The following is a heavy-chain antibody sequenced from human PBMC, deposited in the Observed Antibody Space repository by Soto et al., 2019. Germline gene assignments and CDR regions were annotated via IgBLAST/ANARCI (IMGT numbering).Heavy chain of an antibody. CDR2: IYYSGST. D-gene: IGHD3-16*01. J-gene: IGHJ1*01. CDR1: GGSISSGGYY. CDR3: AGGGPATRFEYFQH. V-gene: IGHV4-31*03. Sequence: QVQLQESGPGLVKPSQTLSLTCTVSGGSISSGGYYWSWIRQHPGKGLEWIGYIYYSGSTYYNPSLKSRVTTSVDTSKNQFSLKLSSVTAADTAVYYCAGGGPATRFEYFQHWGQGTLVTVSS.